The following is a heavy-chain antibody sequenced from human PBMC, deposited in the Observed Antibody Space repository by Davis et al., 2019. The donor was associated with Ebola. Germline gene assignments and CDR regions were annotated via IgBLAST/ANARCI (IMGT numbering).Heavy chain of an antibody. CDR1: GFTVSSNY. CDR2: IYSGGST. CDR3: AKTESRIFGGFSY. Sequence: GESLKISCAASGFTVSSNYMSWVRQAPGKGLEWVSVIYSGGSTYYADSVKGRFTISRDNSKNTLYLQMNSLRAEDTAVYYCAKTESRIFGGFSYWGQGTLVTVSS. J-gene: IGHJ4*02. D-gene: IGHD3-3*02. V-gene: IGHV3-53*01.